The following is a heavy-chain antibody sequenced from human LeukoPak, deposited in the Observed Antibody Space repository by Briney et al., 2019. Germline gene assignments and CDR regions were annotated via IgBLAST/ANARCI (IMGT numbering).Heavy chain of an antibody. CDR2: IYHSGST. V-gene: IGHV4-38-2*02. Sequence: PSETLSLTCTVSGYSISSGYYWGWIRQPPGKGLEWIGSIYHSGSTYYNPSLKSRVTISVDTSKNQFSLKLSSVTAADTAVYYCARGFPRWLHMGRGSSDYWGQGTLVTVSS. CDR3: ARGFPRWLHMGRGSSDY. CDR1: GYSISSGYY. D-gene: IGHD5-24*01. J-gene: IGHJ4*02.